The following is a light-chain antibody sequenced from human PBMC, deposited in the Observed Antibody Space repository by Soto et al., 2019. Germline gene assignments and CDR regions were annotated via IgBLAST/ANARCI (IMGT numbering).Light chain of an antibody. CDR2: TVS. Sequence: QSVLTQPASVSGSPGQSITISCTGTSSDVGGYKYVSWYQQHPGKAPKLLIYTVSNRPSGVSNRFSGSKSGNTASLTISGLQAEDEADYYCSLYTSSSSYVFGAGTKVTVL. CDR1: SSDVGGYKY. J-gene: IGLJ1*01. V-gene: IGLV2-14*01. CDR3: SLYTSSSSYV.